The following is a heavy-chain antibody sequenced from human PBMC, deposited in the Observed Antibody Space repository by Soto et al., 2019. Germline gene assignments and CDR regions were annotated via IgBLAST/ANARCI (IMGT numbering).Heavy chain of an antibody. J-gene: IGHJ4*02. Sequence: GGSLRLSCAASGFTFSSYSMNWVRQAPGKGLEWVSSISSSSSYIYYADSVKGRFTISRDNAKNSLYLQMNSLRAEDTAVYYCARERSSSAKIDYWGQGTLVTVSS. V-gene: IGHV3-21*01. D-gene: IGHD6-6*01. CDR2: ISSSSSYI. CDR1: GFTFSSYS. CDR3: ARERSSSAKIDY.